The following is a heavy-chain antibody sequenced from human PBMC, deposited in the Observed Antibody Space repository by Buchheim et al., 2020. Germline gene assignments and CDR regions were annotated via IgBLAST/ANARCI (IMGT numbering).Heavy chain of an antibody. CDR1: GFTFRSYS. CDR3: ARGYDCTGGSCFSHYGLNV. Sequence: EVQMVESGGGLVKPGGSLRLSCAASGFTFRSYSMNWVRQPPGKGLEWVSTISSSGSYIYYTDSVKGRFTISRDNAKNSLYLQMNSLRAEDTAVYYCARGYDCTGGSCFSHYGLNVWGHGTT. V-gene: IGHV3-21*01. J-gene: IGHJ6*02. D-gene: IGHD2-15*01. CDR2: ISSSGSYI.